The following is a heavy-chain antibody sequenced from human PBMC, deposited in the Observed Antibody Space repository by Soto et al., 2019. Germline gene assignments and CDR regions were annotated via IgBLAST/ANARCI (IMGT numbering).Heavy chain of an antibody. Sequence: QVQLVQSGAEVKKPGSSVKVSCKASGGTFSSYAISWVRQAPGQGLEWMGGIIPIFGTANYAQKFQGRVTITADESTSTAYMELSSLRSEDTAVYYCARGSPHCSGGSCYPSNNWFAPWGQGTLVTVSS. CDR2: IIPIFGTA. CDR3: ARGSPHCSGGSCYPSNNWFAP. D-gene: IGHD2-15*01. V-gene: IGHV1-69*01. J-gene: IGHJ5*02. CDR1: GGTFSSYA.